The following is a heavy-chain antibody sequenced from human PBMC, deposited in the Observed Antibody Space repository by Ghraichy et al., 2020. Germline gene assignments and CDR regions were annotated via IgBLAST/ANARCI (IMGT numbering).Heavy chain of an antibody. CDR2: ISSSSSDI. J-gene: IGHJ4*02. CDR1: GFTFGTYT. V-gene: IGHV3-21*01. CDR3: ARRRAGNTGFDY. Sequence: GGSLRLSCVASGFTFGTYTMNWVRQAPGKGLEWVSSISSSSSDIYYADSVKGRFTISRDNAKNSLYLQMNSLRAEDTAVYYCARRRAGNTGFDYWGQGTLVTVSS. D-gene: IGHD6-19*01.